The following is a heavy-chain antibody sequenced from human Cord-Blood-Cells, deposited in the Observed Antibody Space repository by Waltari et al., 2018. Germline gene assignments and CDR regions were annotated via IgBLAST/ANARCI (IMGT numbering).Heavy chain of an antibody. J-gene: IGHJ4*02. V-gene: IGHV3-9*03. CDR1: GFTFDDYA. D-gene: IGHD3-3*01. CDR3: AKAPADFWSGYYFDY. CDR2: ISWNSGRI. Sequence: EVQLVESGGGLVQPGRSLRLSCAASGFTFDDYAMHWVRQAPGTGLEWVSGISWNSGRIGYADSVKGRFTISRDNAKNSLYLQMNSLRAEDMALYYCAKAPADFWSGYYFDYWGQGTLVTVSS.